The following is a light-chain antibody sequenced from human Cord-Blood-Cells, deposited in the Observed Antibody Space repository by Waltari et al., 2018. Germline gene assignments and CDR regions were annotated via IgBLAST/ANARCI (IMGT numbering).Light chain of an antibody. V-gene: IGKV3-20*01. CDR1: QSVSSSY. Sequence: EIVLTQSPATLSLSPGERATLSCTASQSVSSSYLAWYQQKPGQAPRLLIYGASSRATGIPDRFSGSGSGTDFTLTISRLEPEDFAVDYCQQYGSSPYTFGQGTKLEIK. CDR3: QQYGSSPYT. CDR2: GAS. J-gene: IGKJ2*01.